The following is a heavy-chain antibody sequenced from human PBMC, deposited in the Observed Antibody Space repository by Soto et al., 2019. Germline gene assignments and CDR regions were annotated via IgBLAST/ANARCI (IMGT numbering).Heavy chain of an antibody. CDR1: GFTFSTYT. CDR2: SSGSGGNI. CDR3: AIDNGYWRDLSSTVLGRGFDV. V-gene: IGHV3-23*01. D-gene: IGHD2-15*01. Sequence: EVQLLESGGGLVQPGGSLRLSCAASGFTFSTYTMNWVRQAPGKGLEWVSASSGSGGNIYYADSVKGRYTISRDNSKNTLSLKRRSLRAEDTAIYDCAIDNGYWRDLSSTVLGRGFDVWGQGTLVTVSS. J-gene: IGHJ5*02.